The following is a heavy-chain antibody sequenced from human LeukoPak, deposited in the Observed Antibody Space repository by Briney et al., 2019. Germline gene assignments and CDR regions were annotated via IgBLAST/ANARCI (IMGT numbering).Heavy chain of an antibody. Sequence: PGGSLRLSCAASGFTFSSYWMHWVRQAPGKGLVWVSRINSDGSSTSYADSVKGRFTISRDNAKNTLYLQMNSLRAEDTAVYYCAKDNGKVLRYFDWSPPADYWGQGTLVTVSS. V-gene: IGHV3-74*01. CDR2: INSDGSST. D-gene: IGHD3-9*01. J-gene: IGHJ4*02. CDR3: AKDNGKVLRYFDWSPPADY. CDR1: GFTFSSYW.